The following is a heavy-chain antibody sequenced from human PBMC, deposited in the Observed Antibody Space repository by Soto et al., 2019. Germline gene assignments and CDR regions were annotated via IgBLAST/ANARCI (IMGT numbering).Heavy chain of an antibody. V-gene: IGHV1-18*01. CDR2: ISAYDGYT. J-gene: IGHJ6*02. CDR3: ARGGYYDSSGSRNYPYYGMSV. Sequence: QVQLVQSGAEVKKPGASVKVSCKASGYTFSSYGINWVRQAPGQGLEWLGWISAYDGYTNYAQILQGRVSMTTDTCTKTAYMELKSLRSDDTGVYYGARGGYYDSSGSRNYPYYGMSVWGQGTSVTVSS. CDR1: GYTFSSYG. D-gene: IGHD6-19*01.